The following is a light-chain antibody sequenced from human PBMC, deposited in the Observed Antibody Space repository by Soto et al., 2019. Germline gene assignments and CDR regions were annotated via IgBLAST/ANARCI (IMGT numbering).Light chain of an antibody. V-gene: IGKV3-11*01. CDR1: QSVSSY. CDR3: QQRSNWPPDT. CDR2: DAS. J-gene: IGKJ5*01. Sequence: ELVLTPSPANLSLSPVERATLSCRASQSVSSYLAWYQQKPRQAPTLLIYDASNRATGIPARFSGSGCGTDFTLTTSSLEPEDFAVYYCQQRSNWPPDTFGQGTRLEIK.